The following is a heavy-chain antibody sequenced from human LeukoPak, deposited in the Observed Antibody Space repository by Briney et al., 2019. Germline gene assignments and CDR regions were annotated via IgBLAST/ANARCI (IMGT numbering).Heavy chain of an antibody. D-gene: IGHD5-18*01. CDR3: ARDLAYSRLDY. CDR2: ISNSGDAT. J-gene: IGHJ4*02. V-gene: IGHV3-23*01. CDR1: GFTFSSYA. Sequence: GGSLRLSCAASGFTFSSYAMSWVRQAPGKGLEWVSTISNSGDATYYADSVKGRFTISRDNSKNALYLQMNSLRAEDTAFYYCARDLAYSRLDYWGQGMLVTVSS.